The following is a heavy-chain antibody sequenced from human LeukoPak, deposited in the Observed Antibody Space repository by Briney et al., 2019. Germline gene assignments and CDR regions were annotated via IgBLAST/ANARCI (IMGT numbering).Heavy chain of an antibody. Sequence: ASVKVSCKASGYTFTSYYMHWVRQAPGQGLEWMGWISAYNGNTNYAQKLQGRVTMTTDTSTSTAYMELRSLRSDDTAVYYCARLRSSGWSLYYFDYWGQGTLVTVSS. D-gene: IGHD6-19*01. J-gene: IGHJ4*02. CDR1: GYTFTSYY. V-gene: IGHV1-18*04. CDR3: ARLRSSGWSLYYFDY. CDR2: ISAYNGNT.